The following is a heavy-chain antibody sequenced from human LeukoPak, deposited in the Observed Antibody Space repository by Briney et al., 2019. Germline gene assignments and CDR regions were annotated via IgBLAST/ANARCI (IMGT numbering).Heavy chain of an antibody. CDR1: GYTLTELS. D-gene: IGHD1-20*01. J-gene: IGHJ3*02. V-gene: IGHV1-24*01. CDR2: FDPEDGET. CDR3: ATELTGTTGGAFDI. Sequence: ASVKVSCKVSGYTLTELSMHWVRRAPGKGLEWMGGFDPEDGETIYAQKFQGRVTMTEDTSTDTAYMELSSLRSEDTAVYYCATELTGTTGGAFDIWGQGTMVTVSS.